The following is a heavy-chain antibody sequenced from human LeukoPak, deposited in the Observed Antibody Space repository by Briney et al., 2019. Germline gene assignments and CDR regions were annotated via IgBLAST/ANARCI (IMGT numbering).Heavy chain of an antibody. D-gene: IGHD6-19*01. CDR2: IFYSGST. Sequence: SETLSLTCTVSGGSISSSSYYWGWIRQPNGKGLEWIGNIFYSGSTYYNPSLKSRVTISVDTSKNQFSLKLSSVTAADTAVYYCATDGKYYSSGDYWGQGTLVTVSS. J-gene: IGHJ4*02. V-gene: IGHV4-39*02. CDR3: ATDGKYYSSGDY. CDR1: GGSISSSSYY.